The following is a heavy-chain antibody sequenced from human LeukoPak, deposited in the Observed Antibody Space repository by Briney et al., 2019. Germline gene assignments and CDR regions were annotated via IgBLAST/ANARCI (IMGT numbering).Heavy chain of an antibody. J-gene: IGHJ4*02. V-gene: IGHV1-8*01. CDR3: ARVGYDSSGYYLHDY. D-gene: IGHD3-22*01. CDR2: MNPISGNT. Sequence: ASVKVSCKASGYTFTSYDINWVRQATGQGLEWMGWMNPISGNTGSAQKFQGRVSMTRNNPKGTAYMELSSLRSEDTAVYYCARVGYDSSGYYLHDYWGQGTLVTVSS. CDR1: GYTFTSYD.